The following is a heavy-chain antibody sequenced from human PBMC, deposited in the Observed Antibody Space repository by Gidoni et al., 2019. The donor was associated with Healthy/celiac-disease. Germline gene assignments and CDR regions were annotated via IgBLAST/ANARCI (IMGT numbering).Heavy chain of an antibody. Sequence: QVQLVDSGGGVVQPGRSLRLSCAASGFPFSSYGMHWVRQDPGKGVEWVEVISYDGSNKYYADSVKGRFTISRDNSKNTLYLQMNSLRNEDTAVYYCAKARGYIWFGERGAFDIWGQGTMVTVSS. CDR3: AKARGYIWFGERGAFDI. J-gene: IGHJ3*02. CDR1: GFPFSSYG. D-gene: IGHD3-10*01. CDR2: ISYDGSNK. V-gene: IGHV3-30*18.